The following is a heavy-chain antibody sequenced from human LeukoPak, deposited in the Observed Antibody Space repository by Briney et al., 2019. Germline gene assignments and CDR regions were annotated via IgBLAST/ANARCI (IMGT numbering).Heavy chain of an antibody. CDR2: IKGDASEK. Sequence: GGSLRLSCAVSGFIINNYWMTWYRQAPGKGLECVAHIKGDASEKYYLDSVKGRFTISRDNAKNSLYLQMNSLRAEDTAVYYCARQAGVTWGQGTLVTVSS. CDR1: GFIINNYW. J-gene: IGHJ5*02. D-gene: IGHD6-19*01. CDR3: ARQAGVT. V-gene: IGHV3-7*01.